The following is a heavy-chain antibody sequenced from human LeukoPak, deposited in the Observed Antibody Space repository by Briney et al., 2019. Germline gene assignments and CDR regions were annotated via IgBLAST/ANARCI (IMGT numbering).Heavy chain of an antibody. CDR2: IYTSGST. CDR1: GGSISSGSYY. D-gene: IGHD6-13*01. V-gene: IGHV4-61*02. Sequence: SETLSLTCTVSGGSISSGSYYWSWIRQPAGKGLEWIGRIYTSGSTNYNPSLKSRVTISVDTSKNQFSLKLSSVTAADTAVYYCARAARDSSSWYITYWGQGTLVTVSS. CDR3: ARAARDSSSWYITY. J-gene: IGHJ4*02.